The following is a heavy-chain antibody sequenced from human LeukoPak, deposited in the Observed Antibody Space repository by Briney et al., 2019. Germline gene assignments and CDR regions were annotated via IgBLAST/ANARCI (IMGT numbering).Heavy chain of an antibody. Sequence: SVKVSCKASGGTFSRYAISRVREAPGQGLEWMGGIIPIFGTADYAQKFQGRVTMTRNTSISTAYMRLSSLISGERAVSYFAIQDYGSNRWLDRLLGGALVSDS. CDR2: IIPIFGTA. D-gene: IGHD4/OR15-4a*01. J-gene: IGHJ5*01. V-gene: IGHV1-69*05. CDR1: GGTFSRYA. CDR3: AIQDYGSNRWLDRLLGGALVSDS.